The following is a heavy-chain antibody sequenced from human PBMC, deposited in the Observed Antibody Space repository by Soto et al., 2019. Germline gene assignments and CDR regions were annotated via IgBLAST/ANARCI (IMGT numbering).Heavy chain of an antibody. Sequence: ASRRIRQAPGKGLEWVAVISYDGSNKYYADSVKGRFTISRDNSKNTLYLQMNSLRAEDTAVYYCAREGTHCILWGGYGLEVRGQGTTVTVSS. D-gene: IGHD3-3*01. J-gene: IGHJ6*02. CDR1: A. CDR2: ISYDGSNK. CDR3: AREGTHCILWGGYGLEV. V-gene: IGHV3-30-3*01.